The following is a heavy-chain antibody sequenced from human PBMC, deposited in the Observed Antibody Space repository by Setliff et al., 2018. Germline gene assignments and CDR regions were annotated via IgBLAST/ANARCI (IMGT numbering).Heavy chain of an antibody. V-gene: IGHV3-7*03. J-gene: IGHJ3*02. D-gene: IGHD3-16*01. CDR1: GFTFSSYW. Sequence: GVLKISCAASGFTFSSYWMSWVRQAPGKGLERLANINEDGSHKWYVDSVKGRFTISRDNAKNSLYLQMNGLRAEDTAVYYCARDPAYGAFDIWGQGTMVTVSS. CDR2: INEDGSHK. CDR3: ARDPAYGAFDI.